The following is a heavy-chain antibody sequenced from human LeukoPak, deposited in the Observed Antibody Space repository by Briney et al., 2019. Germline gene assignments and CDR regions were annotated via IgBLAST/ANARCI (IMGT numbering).Heavy chain of an antibody. D-gene: IGHD3-22*01. J-gene: IGHJ4*02. Sequence: GGSLRLSCAASGFTFSNYAMSWVRQAPGKGLEWVSGINGRGDTTYYADSVKGRFTISRDNSKNTLYLQMNSLRAEDTAVYYCAKDRDSSGYYWFDYWGQGTLVTVSS. V-gene: IGHV3-23*01. CDR1: GFTFSNYA. CDR2: INGRGDTT. CDR3: AKDRDSSGYYWFDY.